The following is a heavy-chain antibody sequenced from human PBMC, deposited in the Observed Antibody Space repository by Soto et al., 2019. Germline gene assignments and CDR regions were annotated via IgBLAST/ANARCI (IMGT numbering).Heavy chain of an antibody. V-gene: IGHV4-59*01. D-gene: IGHD3-22*01. CDR3: ARVYYYDSSRGAFDI. CDR2: IYYSGST. CDR1: GGSISSYY. Sequence: PSETLSLTCTVSGGSISSYYWSWIRQPPGKGLEWIGYIYYSGSTNYNPSLKSRVTISVDTSKNQFSLKLSSVTAADTAVYYCARVYYYDSSRGAFDIWGQGTMVTVSS. J-gene: IGHJ3*02.